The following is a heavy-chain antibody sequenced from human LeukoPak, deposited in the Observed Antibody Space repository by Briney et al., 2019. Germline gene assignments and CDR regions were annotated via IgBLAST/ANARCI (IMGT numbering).Heavy chain of an antibody. CDR1: GFTFSSYA. V-gene: IGHV3-23*01. J-gene: IGHJ5*02. CDR2: ISGSGGST. Sequence: GGSLRPSCAASGFTFSSYAMHWVRQAPGKGLEWVSAISGSGGSTYYADSVKGRFTISRDNSKNTLYLQMNSLRAEDTAVYYCAKDRSHLDWFDPWGQGTLVTVSS. CDR3: AKDRSHLDWFDP.